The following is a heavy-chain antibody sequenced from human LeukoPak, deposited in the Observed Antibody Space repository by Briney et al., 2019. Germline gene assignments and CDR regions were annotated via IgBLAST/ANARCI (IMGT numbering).Heavy chain of an antibody. CDR2: IYYSGST. CDR3: ARVGYDYVWGSYRYSPDYYMDV. J-gene: IGHJ6*03. CDR1: GGSISSYY. Sequence: SETLSLTCTVSGGSISSYYWSWIRQPPGKGLEWIGYIYYSGSTDYNPSLKSRVTISVETSKNQFSLKLSSVTAADTAVYYCARVGYDYVWGSYRYSPDYYMDVWGKGTTVTVSS. V-gene: IGHV4-59*01. D-gene: IGHD3-16*02.